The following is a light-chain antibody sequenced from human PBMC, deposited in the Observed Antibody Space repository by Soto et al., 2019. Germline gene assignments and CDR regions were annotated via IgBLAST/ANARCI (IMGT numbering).Light chain of an antibody. CDR1: QSVGGS. CDR2: DAS. CDR3: QQYYDWPSLT. V-gene: IGKV3-15*01. Sequence: ETVLTQSPGTLSLSPGERATVSCRASQSVGGSSLAWYQQRPGQAPRLLIYDASTRATGIPPRFSGSGSGTEFTLSISSLQSTDFAVYYCQQYYDWPSLTFGGGTKVDIK. J-gene: IGKJ4*01.